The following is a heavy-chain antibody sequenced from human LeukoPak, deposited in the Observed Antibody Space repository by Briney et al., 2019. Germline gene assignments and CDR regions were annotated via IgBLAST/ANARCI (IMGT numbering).Heavy chain of an antibody. Sequence: ASVKVSCKVSGYTFTELSMHWVRQAPGKGLEWMGGFDPEDGETIYAQKFQGRVTMTEDTSTDTAYMELSSLRSEDTAVYYRATNMAAAGSWFDPWGQGTLVTVSS. CDR1: GYTFTELS. CDR2: FDPEDGET. D-gene: IGHD6-13*01. CDR3: ATNMAAAGSWFDP. V-gene: IGHV1-24*01. J-gene: IGHJ5*02.